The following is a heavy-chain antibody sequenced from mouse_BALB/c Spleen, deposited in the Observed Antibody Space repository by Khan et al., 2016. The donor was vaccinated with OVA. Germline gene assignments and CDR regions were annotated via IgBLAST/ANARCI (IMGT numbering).Heavy chain of an antibody. V-gene: IGHV1S136*01. D-gene: IGHD1-1*01. J-gene: IGHJ4*01. CDR2: INPYNVGS. CDR3: ARCASSPYYVMDY. Sequence: VQLQQSGPELVKPGASVKMSCKASGYTFTNYVIHWVKQKPGQGLEWIGYINPYNVGSIYNEIFRGKATLTSDKSSTTAYMEPSSLTSADSAVYYCARCASSPYYVMDYGGQGTSVTVSS. CDR1: GYTFTNYV.